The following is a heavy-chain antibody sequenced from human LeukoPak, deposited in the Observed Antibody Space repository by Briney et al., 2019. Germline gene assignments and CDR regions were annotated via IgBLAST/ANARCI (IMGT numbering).Heavy chain of an antibody. D-gene: IGHD4-11*01. Sequence: GGSLRLSCAASGFTVSSNYMSWVRQAPGKGLEWVSVIYSGGSTYYADSVKGRFTISRDNSKNTLYLQMNSLRAADTAVYYCARFQQDMTKVDYWGQGTLVTVSS. V-gene: IGHV3-53*01. J-gene: IGHJ4*02. CDR2: IYSGGST. CDR3: ARFQQDMTKVDY. CDR1: GFTVSSNY.